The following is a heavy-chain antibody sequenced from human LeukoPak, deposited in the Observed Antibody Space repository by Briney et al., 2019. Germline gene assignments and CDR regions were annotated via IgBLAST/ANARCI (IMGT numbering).Heavy chain of an antibody. V-gene: IGHV1-2*02. CDR2: INPNSGGT. Sequence: GASVKVSCKASGYTFTGYYMHWVRQAPGQGLEWMGWINPNSGGTNYAQKFQGRVTMTRDMSTSTVYMELSSLRSEDTAVYYCAREKTRITMVRGANWFDPWGQGTLVTVSS. CDR1: GYTFTGYY. CDR3: AREKTRITMVRGANWFDP. D-gene: IGHD3-10*01. J-gene: IGHJ5*02.